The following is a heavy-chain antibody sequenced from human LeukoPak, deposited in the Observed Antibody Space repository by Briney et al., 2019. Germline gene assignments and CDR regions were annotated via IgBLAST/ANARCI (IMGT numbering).Heavy chain of an antibody. D-gene: IGHD6-19*01. CDR3: ARGLRLASSYYYYYMDV. J-gene: IGHJ6*03. CDR1: GGSISTRDYY. Sequence: PSETLSLTCTVSGGSISTRDYYWGWIRQPPGKGLEWIGSIYSSGITYYSPSLKSRVTISVDTSKNQFSLKLSSVTAADTAVYYCARGLRLASSYYYYYMDVWGKGTTVTVSS. CDR2: IYSSGIT. V-gene: IGHV4-39*07.